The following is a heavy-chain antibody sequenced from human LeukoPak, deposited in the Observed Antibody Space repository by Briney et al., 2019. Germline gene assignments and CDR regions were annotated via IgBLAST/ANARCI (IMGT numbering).Heavy chain of an antibody. D-gene: IGHD4-17*01. Sequence: GPALVKPTQTLTLTCTFSGFSLITSGMCVSWIRQPPGKALEWLALIDWDDDKYYSTSLKTRLTISKGTFKNQVVLTMTNMDPVDTATYYCARISAYGDYYFDYWGQGTLVTVSS. V-gene: IGHV2-70*01. CDR1: GFSLITSGMC. CDR3: ARISAYGDYYFDY. J-gene: IGHJ4*02. CDR2: IDWDDDK.